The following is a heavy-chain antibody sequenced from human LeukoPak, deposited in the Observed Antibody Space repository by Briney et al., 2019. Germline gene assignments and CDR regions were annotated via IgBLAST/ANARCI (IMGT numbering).Heavy chain of an antibody. CDR1: GYTFTSYG. CDR2: IIPIFGTA. J-gene: IGHJ6*03. Sequence: GASVKVSCKASGYTFTSYGISWVRQTPGQGLEWMGGIIPIFGTANYAQKFQGRVTITADESTSTAYMELSSLRSEDTAVYYYAYRIGTVTPPDYYYYYYMDVWGKGTTVTVSS. D-gene: IGHD4-11*01. V-gene: IGHV1-69*13. CDR3: AYRIGTVTPPDYYYYYYMDV.